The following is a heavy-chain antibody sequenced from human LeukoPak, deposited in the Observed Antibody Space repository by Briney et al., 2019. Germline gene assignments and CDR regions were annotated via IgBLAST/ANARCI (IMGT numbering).Heavy chain of an antibody. CDR2: ISRSGSYI. CDR1: GFTFSSYS. CDR3: ARELALVYYDSSGYSKQEGYFDY. Sequence: GGSLRLSCAASGFTFSSYSMNWVRQAQGEGLERVSSISRSGSYIYYADSVKGRFTISRDNAKNSLYLQMNSLRAEDTAVYYCARELALVYYDSSGYSKQEGYFDYWGQGTLVTVSS. V-gene: IGHV3-21*01. D-gene: IGHD3-22*01. J-gene: IGHJ4*02.